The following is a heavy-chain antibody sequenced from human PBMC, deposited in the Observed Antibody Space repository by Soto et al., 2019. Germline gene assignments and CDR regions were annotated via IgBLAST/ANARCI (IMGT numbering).Heavy chain of an antibody. CDR1: GYSFTSYW. V-gene: IGHV5-51*01. CDR3: ARQGGYYDSSGYYYWGGMDV. Sequence: PGESLKISCKGSGYSFTSYWIGWVRQMPGKGLEWMGIIYPGDSDTRYSPSFQGQVTISADKSISTAYLQWSSLKASDTAMYYCARQGGYYDSSGYYYWGGMDVWGQGTTVTVSS. J-gene: IGHJ6*02. CDR2: IYPGDSDT. D-gene: IGHD3-22*01.